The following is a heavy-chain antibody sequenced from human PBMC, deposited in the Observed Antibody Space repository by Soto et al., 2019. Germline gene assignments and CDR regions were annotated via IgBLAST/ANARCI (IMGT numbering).Heavy chain of an antibody. CDR2: IYYSGST. Sequence: PSQILSLTSTVSGGSITTYYWSWIRQPPGKGLEWIGYIYYSGSTNYNPSLKSRVTISVDTSKNQFSLKLTSVTSADTAVYYCAREQRGGYDFMFDYWGQGTLVTVS. J-gene: IGHJ4*02. CDR3: AREQRGGYDFMFDY. V-gene: IGHV4-59*01. D-gene: IGHD5-12*01. CDR1: GGSITTYY.